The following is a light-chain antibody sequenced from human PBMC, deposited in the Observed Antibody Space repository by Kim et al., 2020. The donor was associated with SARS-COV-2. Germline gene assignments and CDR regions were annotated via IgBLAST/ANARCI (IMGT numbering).Light chain of an antibody. V-gene: IGKV3-11*01. CDR2: DAS. CDR1: RSVSSY. Sequence: ELVLTQSPAPLSLSPGERATLSCRASRSVSSYLAWYQQKPGQAPRHLIYDASNRATGIPARFSGSGSGTDFTLTISSLEPEDFAVYYCQQRSKWPPITFGQGTRVEIK. J-gene: IGKJ5*01. CDR3: QQRSKWPPIT.